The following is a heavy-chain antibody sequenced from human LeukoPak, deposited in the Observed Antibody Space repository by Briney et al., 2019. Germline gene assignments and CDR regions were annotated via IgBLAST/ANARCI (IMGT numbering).Heavy chain of an antibody. Sequence: PGGSLRLSCAASGFTFNSYWMHWVRQAPGKGLVWVSRISSDESSTTYVDSVKGRFTISRDNAKNTLYLQMNSLRAEDTAVYFCARGAHVPDIWGQGTMVTVSS. D-gene: IGHD1-26*01. CDR2: ISSDESST. V-gene: IGHV3-74*01. CDR1: GFTFNSYW. J-gene: IGHJ3*02. CDR3: ARGAHVPDI.